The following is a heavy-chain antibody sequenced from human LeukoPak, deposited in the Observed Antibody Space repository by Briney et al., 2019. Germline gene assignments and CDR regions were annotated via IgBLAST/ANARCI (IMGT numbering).Heavy chain of an antibody. CDR1: GGTFSSYA. V-gene: IGHV1-69*13. CDR2: IIPIFGTA. CDR3: ARVGVPAAILIDEPKGGWFDP. D-gene: IGHD2-2*02. Sequence: GASVKVSCKASGGTFSSYAISWVRQAPGQGLEWMGGIIPIFGTANYAQKFQGRVTITADESTSTAYMELSSLRSEDTAVYYCARVGVPAAILIDEPKGGWFDPWGQGTLVTVSS. J-gene: IGHJ5*02.